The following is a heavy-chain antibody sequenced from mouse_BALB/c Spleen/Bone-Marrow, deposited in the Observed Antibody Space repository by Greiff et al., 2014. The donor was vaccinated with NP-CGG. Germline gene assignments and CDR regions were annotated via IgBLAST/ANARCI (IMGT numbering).Heavy chain of an antibody. CDR3: ARGHDGYRTWFAY. D-gene: IGHD2-3*01. CDR1: GYSSTDYN. V-gene: IGHV1-39*01. CDR2: IDPSYGGT. J-gene: IGHJ3*01. Sequence: VQLKESGPELEKPGASVKMSCKASGYSSTDYNMNWVKQSNGKSLEWIGNIDPSYGGTTYNQKFKGKATLTVDKSSSTVYMQLKSLTSEDSAVYYCARGHDGYRTWFAYWGQGTLVTVSA.